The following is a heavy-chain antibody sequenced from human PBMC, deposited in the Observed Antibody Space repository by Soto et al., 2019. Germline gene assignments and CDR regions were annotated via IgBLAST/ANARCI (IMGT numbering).Heavy chain of an antibody. CDR3: ARSPPLFTIFGVYDAFDI. CDR1: GFTFSSYG. V-gene: IGHV3-33*01. J-gene: IGHJ3*02. CDR2: IWYDGSNK. D-gene: IGHD3-3*01. Sequence: QVQLVESGGGVVQPGRSLRLSCAASGFTFSSYGMHWVRQAPGKGLEWVAVIWYDGSNKYYADSVKGRFTISRDNSKNTLYLQMNSLRAEDTAVYYCARSPPLFTIFGVYDAFDIWGQGTMVTVSS.